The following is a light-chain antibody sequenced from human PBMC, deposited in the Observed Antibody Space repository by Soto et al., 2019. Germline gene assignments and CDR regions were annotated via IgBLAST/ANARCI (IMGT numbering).Light chain of an antibody. CDR2: KAS. CDR3: QQYKSFMYT. V-gene: IGKV1-5*03. CDR1: QTISRW. Sequence: DIKLPQSSSTLSGSVGDRVTITCRASQTISRWFAWYQQKPGKAPKLLIYKASTLKRGVPSRFSGSGSGTEFTLTISSLQPEDFATYYCQQYKSFMYTFGHGTKVDIK. J-gene: IGKJ2*01.